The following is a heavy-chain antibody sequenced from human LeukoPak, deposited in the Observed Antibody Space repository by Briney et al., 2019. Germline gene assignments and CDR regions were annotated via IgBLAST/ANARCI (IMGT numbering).Heavy chain of an antibody. Sequence: TGGSLRLSCAASGFTFSSYGMNWVRQAPGKGLEWVSYISSSSSSIYYADSVKGRFTISRDNAKNSLYLQMNSLRAEDTAVYYCQFLHYYDSSGMLKILDYWGQGTLVTVSS. D-gene: IGHD3-22*01. CDR3: QFLHYYDSSGMLKILDY. CDR2: ISSSSSSI. V-gene: IGHV3-48*04. J-gene: IGHJ4*02. CDR1: GFTFSSYG.